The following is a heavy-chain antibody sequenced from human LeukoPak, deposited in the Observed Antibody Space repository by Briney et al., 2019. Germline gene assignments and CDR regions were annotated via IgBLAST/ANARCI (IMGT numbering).Heavy chain of an antibody. CDR2: ISAYNGNT. Sequence: GASVKVSCKASGYTFTSYGISWVRQALGQGLEWMGWISAYNGNTNYAQKLQGRVTMTTDTSTSTAYMELSSLRSEDTAVYYCARYPTRRGKQQLAQSAYFQHWGQGTLVTVSS. J-gene: IGHJ1*01. V-gene: IGHV1-18*01. D-gene: IGHD6-13*01. CDR3: ARYPTRRGKQQLAQSAYFQH. CDR1: GYTFTSYG.